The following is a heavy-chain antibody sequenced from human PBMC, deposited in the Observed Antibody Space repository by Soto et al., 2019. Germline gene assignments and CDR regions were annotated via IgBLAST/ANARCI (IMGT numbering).Heavy chain of an antibody. CDR1: GFSLSTSGMN. D-gene: IGHD1-26*01. J-gene: IGHJ1*01. Sequence: QITLRESGPTVVKPTETLTLTCSFSGFSLSTSGMNVGWIRQPPGKALEWLALIYWNDEKRYSPSMKDRLTINQDTYKNEVVLTLTNMEPVDSGTYYCVQRTWELKSAYFQSWGQGTLVKVS. V-gene: IGHV2-5*04. CDR2: IYWNDEK. CDR3: VQRTWELKSAYFQS.